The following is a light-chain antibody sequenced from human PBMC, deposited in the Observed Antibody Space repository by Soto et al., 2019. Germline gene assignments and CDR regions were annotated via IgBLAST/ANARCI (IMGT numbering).Light chain of an antibody. CDR3: QQYNDWWT. J-gene: IGKJ1*01. V-gene: IGKV3-15*01. CDR2: GAA. Sequence: IVMTQYPATRSLSPGERATLSCRASQTVSSNLAWYQQKPGQAPRLLIYGAATRATGIPARFSGSGSGTVFPLTIRSMNSEFVAVYFCQQYNDWWTFGQGTKVDIK. CDR1: QTVSSN.